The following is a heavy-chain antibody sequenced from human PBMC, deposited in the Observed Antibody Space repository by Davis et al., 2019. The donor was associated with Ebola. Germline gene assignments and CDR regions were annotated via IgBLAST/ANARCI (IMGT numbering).Heavy chain of an antibody. CDR2: ISSSSNSR. CDR3: TRDWVRKDYDILTGLDY. CDR1: GFTFSFYT. D-gene: IGHD3-9*01. J-gene: IGHJ4*02. V-gene: IGHV3-21*01. Sequence: GESLKISCAASGFTFSFYTMNWVRQAPGKGLEWVSSISSSSNSRSYTDSVEGRFTISRDNAKNSLYLQMIRLRAEDTAVYYCTRDWVRKDYDILTGLDYWGQGILVTVSS.